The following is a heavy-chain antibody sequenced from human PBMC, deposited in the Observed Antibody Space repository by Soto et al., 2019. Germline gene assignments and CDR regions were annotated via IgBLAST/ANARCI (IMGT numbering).Heavy chain of an antibody. CDR2: IWYDGSNK. J-gene: IGHJ4*02. CDR3: ARDRSDRGDYVYYY. CDR1: GFTFSSYG. V-gene: IGHV3-33*01. Sequence: QVQLVESGGGVVQPGRSLRLSCAASGFTFSSYGMHWVRQAPGKGLEWVAVIWYDGSNKYYADSVKGRFTISRDNSKNTLYLQMNSLRAEDTAVYYCARDRSDRGDYVYYYWGQGTLVTVSS. D-gene: IGHD4-17*01.